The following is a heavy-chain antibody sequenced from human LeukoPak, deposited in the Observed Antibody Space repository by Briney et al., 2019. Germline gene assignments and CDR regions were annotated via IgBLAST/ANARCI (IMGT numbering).Heavy chain of an antibody. J-gene: IGHJ3*02. D-gene: IGHD2-2*01. CDR2: IIPIFGTT. V-gene: IGHV1-69*13. Sequence: ASVKVSCKASGYTFTGYYMHWVRQAPGQGLEWMGGIIPIFGTTNYAQKFQGRVTITADESTSTAYMELRSLRSDDTAVYYCARVDIVVVPGAFDIWGQGTMVTVSS. CDR3: ARVDIVVVPGAFDI. CDR1: GYTFTGYY.